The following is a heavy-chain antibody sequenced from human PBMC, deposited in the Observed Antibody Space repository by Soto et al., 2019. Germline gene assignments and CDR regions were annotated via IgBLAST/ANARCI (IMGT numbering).Heavy chain of an antibody. D-gene: IGHD3-3*01. CDR2: ISYDGSNK. CDR3: ARDKRELRFLEWSYYFDY. CDR1: GFTFSNYA. V-gene: IGHV3-30-3*01. J-gene: IGHJ4*02. Sequence: QVQLVESGGGVVQPGRSLRLSCAPSGFTFSNYAMHWVRQAPGKGLEWVAVISYDGSNKYYADSVKGRFTISRDNSKNTXXLQMNSLRAEDTAVYYCARDKRELRFLEWSYYFDYWGQGTLVTVSS.